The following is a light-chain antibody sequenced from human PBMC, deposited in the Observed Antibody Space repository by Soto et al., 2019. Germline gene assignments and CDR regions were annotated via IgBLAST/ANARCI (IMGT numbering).Light chain of an antibody. CDR1: QSVSSSY. CDR2: GAS. V-gene: IGKV3-20*01. CDR3: QQYGSSPGIT. J-gene: IGKJ5*01. Sequence: VLTQYPGTLSLSPGERATLSCRASQSVSSSYLAWYQQKPGQAPRLLIYGASSRATGIPDRFSGSGSGTDFTLTISRLEPGDFAVYYCQQYGSSPGITFGQGARLEIK.